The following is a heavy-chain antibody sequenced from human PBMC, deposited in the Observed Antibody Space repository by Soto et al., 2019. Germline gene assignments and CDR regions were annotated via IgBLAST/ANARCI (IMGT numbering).Heavy chain of an antibody. V-gene: IGHV3-23*01. D-gene: IGHD3-10*01. CDR1: GFNFNSYG. Sequence: GGSLRLSCAASGFNFNSYGMHWVRQAPGEGLEWVSTIDGSGGITYYADSVKGRFTISRDNSRNTVYLQMNSLRGDDTALYYCVKNSGWFNTWGQGALVTVSS. CDR2: IDGSGGIT. CDR3: VKNSGWFNT. J-gene: IGHJ5*02.